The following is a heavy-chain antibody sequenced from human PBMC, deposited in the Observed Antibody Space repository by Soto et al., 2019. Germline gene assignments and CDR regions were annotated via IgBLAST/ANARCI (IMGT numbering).Heavy chain of an antibody. CDR3: AGEVSGIQAFDY. CDR2: ISHGGST. CDR1: GGSINSSYW. V-gene: IGHV4-4*02. J-gene: IGHJ4*02. Sequence: QVQLQESGPGLVKPSETLSLTCVVSGGSINSSYWWNWVRQPPRKGLEWIGEISHGGSTSFNPSLKSRAAISVDKSKSHLSLKLDSVTAADTAVYYCAGEVSGIQAFDYWGQGSLVSVSS. D-gene: IGHD1-20*01.